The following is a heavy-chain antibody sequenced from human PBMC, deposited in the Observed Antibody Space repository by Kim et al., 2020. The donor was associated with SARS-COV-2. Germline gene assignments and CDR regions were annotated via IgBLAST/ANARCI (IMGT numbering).Heavy chain of an antibody. CDR3: TRVPPYSNSWWDAFDI. V-gene: IGHV3-73*01. Sequence: MEGRFTMSRDDSKSTVYLQMHSLKIEDTAMYYCTRVPPYSNSWWDAFDIWGQGTMVTVSS. J-gene: IGHJ3*02. D-gene: IGHD6-13*01.